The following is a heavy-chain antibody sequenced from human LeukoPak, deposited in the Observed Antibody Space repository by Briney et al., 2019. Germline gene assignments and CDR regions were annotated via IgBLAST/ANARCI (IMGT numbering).Heavy chain of an antibody. J-gene: IGHJ4*02. CDR2: INPNSGGT. CDR1: GYTFTGYY. CDR3: ARSRTGSGFHFDY. V-gene: IGHV1-2*04. D-gene: IGHD3-10*01. Sequence: ASVKVSCKASGYTFTGYYMHWVRQAPGQGLEWMGWINPNSGGTNYAQKFQGWVTMTRDTSISTAYMELSRLRSDDTAVYYCARSRTGSGFHFDYWGQGTLVTVSS.